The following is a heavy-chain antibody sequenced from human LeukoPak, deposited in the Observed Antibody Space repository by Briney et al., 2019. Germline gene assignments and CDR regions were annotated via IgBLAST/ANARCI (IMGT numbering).Heavy chain of an antibody. CDR1: GFTFSSYW. Sequence: GGSLRLSCAASGFTFSSYWMSWVRQAPGKGLEWVANIKQDGSEKYYVDSVKGRFTISRDSAKNSLYLQMNSLRDEDTAVYYCARDSSLRYYFDYWGQGTLVTVSS. CDR3: ARDSSLRYYFDY. V-gene: IGHV3-7*01. J-gene: IGHJ4*02. D-gene: IGHD6-19*01. CDR2: IKQDGSEK.